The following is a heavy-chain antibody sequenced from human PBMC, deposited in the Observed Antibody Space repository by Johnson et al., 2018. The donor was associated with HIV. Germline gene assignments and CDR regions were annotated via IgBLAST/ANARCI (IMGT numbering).Heavy chain of an antibody. CDR3: ARVRWELPQDLDAFDI. J-gene: IGHJ3*02. Sequence: VQLVESGGGVVQPGRSLRLSCAASGFTFSSYGMHWVRQAPGKGLEWVSAIGTAGDTYYPGSVKGRFTISRENAKNSLYLQMHSLRAEDTAVYYCARVRWELPQDLDAFDIWGQGTMVTVSS. CDR1: GFTFSSYG. CDR2: IGTAGDT. V-gene: IGHV3-13*01. D-gene: IGHD1-26*01.